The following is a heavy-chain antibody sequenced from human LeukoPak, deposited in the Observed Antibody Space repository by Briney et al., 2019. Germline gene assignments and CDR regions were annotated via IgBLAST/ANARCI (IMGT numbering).Heavy chain of an antibody. CDR3: ATDGAGFDT. V-gene: IGHV3-48*04. Sequence: GGSLRLSCAASGFTFSSYSMNWIRQAPGKGLEWLSYINIGGTNTHYADSVKGRFTISRDNAKKSLYLEMNNLRAEDTAVYYCATDGAGFDTWGQGVLVTVSS. CDR1: GFTFSSYS. J-gene: IGHJ5*02. CDR2: INIGGTNT.